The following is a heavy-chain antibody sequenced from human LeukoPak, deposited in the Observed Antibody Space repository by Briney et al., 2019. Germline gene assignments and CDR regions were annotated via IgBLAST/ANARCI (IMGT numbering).Heavy chain of an antibody. J-gene: IGHJ4*02. V-gene: IGHV6-1*01. D-gene: IGHD6-19*01. CDR2: TLYRSKWYN. CDR3: ARGYSSGLHFDY. Sequence: SQTLSLTCAISGDSVSYNVAAWNWIRQSPSRGLEWLGRTLYRSKWYNDYAESVKSRITINPDTSKNQFTLQLKSVTPEDTAVYYCARGYSSGLHFDYWGQGTLVTVSS. CDR1: GDSVSYNVAA.